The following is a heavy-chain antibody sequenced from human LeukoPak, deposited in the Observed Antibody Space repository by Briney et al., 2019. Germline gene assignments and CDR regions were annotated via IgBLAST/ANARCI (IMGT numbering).Heavy chain of an antibody. Sequence: GGSLRLSCAASGFTFSSYSMDWVRHAPGKGLEWVSYISTGSSSIYYADSVKGRFTISRDNAKNSLYLQMHSLRAEDTAVYYCARHVDGGTYYDFWSGYYPGGYYYMDVWGKGTTVTVSS. J-gene: IGHJ6*03. CDR1: GFTFSSYS. CDR3: ARHVDGGTYYDFWSGYYPGGYYYMDV. D-gene: IGHD3-3*01. V-gene: IGHV3-48*04. CDR2: ISTGSSSI.